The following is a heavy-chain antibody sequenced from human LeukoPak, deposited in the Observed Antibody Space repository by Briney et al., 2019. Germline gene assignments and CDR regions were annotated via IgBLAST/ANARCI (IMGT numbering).Heavy chain of an antibody. CDR1: GFTVSSKY. V-gene: IGHV3-66*01. CDR3: ARDRGCGGGSCSLGVFDI. Sequence: GGSLRLSCAASGFTVSSKYMSWVRQAPGKGLEWVSVIYSGGSTYYVDSVKGRFTISRDNSKNTLYLQMNSLRAEDTAVYYCARDRGCGGGSCSLGVFDIWGQGTMVTVSS. D-gene: IGHD2-15*01. CDR2: IYSGGST. J-gene: IGHJ3*02.